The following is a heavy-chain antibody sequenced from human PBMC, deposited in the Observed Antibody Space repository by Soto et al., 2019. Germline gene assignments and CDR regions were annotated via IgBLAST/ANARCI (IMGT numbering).Heavy chain of an antibody. D-gene: IGHD3-22*01. Sequence: EVQLVESGGGLVQPGGSLRLSCAASGFTFSSYEMNWVRQAPGKGLEWVSYISSSGGSTYYADSVKGRFTISRDNSKNTLYLQMNSLRAEDTAVYYCAKDHGPSGGSGYLWYYYGMDVWGQGTTVTVSS. V-gene: IGHV3-23*04. CDR1: GFTFSSYE. J-gene: IGHJ6*02. CDR2: ISSSGGST. CDR3: AKDHGPSGGSGYLWYYYGMDV.